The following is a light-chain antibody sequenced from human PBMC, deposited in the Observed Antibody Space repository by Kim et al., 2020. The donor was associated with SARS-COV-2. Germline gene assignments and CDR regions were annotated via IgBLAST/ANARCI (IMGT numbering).Light chain of an antibody. CDR1: SSTVKSNT. CDR2: SNN. V-gene: IGLV1-44*01. Sequence: QSVSMTCSGSSSTVKSNTENGYQQLPRTAPNPLIDSNNQRTRGAPCRFSGSKSGTSASLAISGLQSEDEAEYYCAAWEDGMNGRVFGGGTQLTVL. CDR3: AAWEDGMNGRV. J-gene: IGLJ3*02.